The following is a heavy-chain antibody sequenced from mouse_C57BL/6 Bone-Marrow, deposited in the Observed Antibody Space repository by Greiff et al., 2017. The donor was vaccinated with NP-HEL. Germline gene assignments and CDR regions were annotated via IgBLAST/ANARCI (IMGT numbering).Heavy chain of an antibody. CDR1: GYTFTSYW. J-gene: IGHJ2*01. CDR2: IYPGSGST. Sequence: QVQLQQSGAELVKPGASVKMSCKASGYTFTSYWITWVKQRPGQGLEWIGDIYPGSGSTNYNEKFKSKATLTVDTSSSTAYMQLSSLTSEDSAVYYCARPEPYYYGSSHCCDYWGQGTTLTVSS. CDR3: ARPEPYYYGSSHCCDY. D-gene: IGHD1-1*01. V-gene: IGHV1-55*01.